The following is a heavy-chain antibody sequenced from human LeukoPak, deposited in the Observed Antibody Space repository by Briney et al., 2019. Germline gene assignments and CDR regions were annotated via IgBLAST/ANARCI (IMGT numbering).Heavy chain of an antibody. CDR2: ISSSSSYI. V-gene: IGHV3-21*01. CDR3: ARGCGLHLSPASSYYDSRCRYFDD. D-gene: IGHD3-22*01. CDR1: GFTFSSYS. Sequence: PGGSLRLSCAASGFTFSSYSMNWVRQAPGKGLEWVSSISSSSSYIYYADSVKGRFTISRDNAKNSLYLQMNSLRAEDTAVYYCARGCGLHLSPASSYYDSRCRYFDDWGQGTLVTVSS. J-gene: IGHJ4*02.